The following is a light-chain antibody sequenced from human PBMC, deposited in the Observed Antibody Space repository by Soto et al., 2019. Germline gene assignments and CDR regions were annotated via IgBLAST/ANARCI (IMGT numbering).Light chain of an antibody. Sequence: QSALTQPASVSGSPGQSITISCTGTSSDIGRYDYVSWYQQFPGKAPKLMIYRVINRPSGVSDRFSGSKSGNSASLSISGLQPEDEASYFCGSSAPGRTVVFGTGTKLTVL. CDR1: SSDIGRYDY. J-gene: IGLJ1*01. CDR3: GSSAPGRTVV. CDR2: RVI. V-gene: IGLV2-14*03.